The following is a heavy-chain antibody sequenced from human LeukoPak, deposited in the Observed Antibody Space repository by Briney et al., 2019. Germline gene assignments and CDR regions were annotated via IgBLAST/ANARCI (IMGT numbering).Heavy chain of an antibody. D-gene: IGHD3-22*01. Sequence: GGSLRLSCGAYGFTFSSFSMNCVRQAPGKGLEWVSSITPTSSYIYYADSVRGRFTISRDNAKNSLFLQMDSLSAEDTAVYYCVRLRRSSATGGYYYYYDYWGQGILVTVSS. J-gene: IGHJ4*02. CDR3: VRLRRSSATGGYYYYYDY. CDR2: ITPTSSYI. V-gene: IGHV3-21*01. CDR1: GFTFSSFS.